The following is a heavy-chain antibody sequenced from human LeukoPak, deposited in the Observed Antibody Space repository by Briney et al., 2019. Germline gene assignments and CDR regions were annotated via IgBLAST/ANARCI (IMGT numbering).Heavy chain of an antibody. V-gene: IGHV3-48*03. CDR3: ARDEKYYYDSSGYLDY. J-gene: IGHJ4*02. D-gene: IGHD3-22*01. Sequence: GGSLRLSCAASGFTFSSYEMNWVRQAPGKGLEWVSYISSSGSTIYYADSVKGRFTISRDNAKNSLYLQMNSLRAEDTAVYYCARDEKYYYDSSGYLDYWGQGTLVTVSS. CDR2: ISSSGSTI. CDR1: GFTFSSYE.